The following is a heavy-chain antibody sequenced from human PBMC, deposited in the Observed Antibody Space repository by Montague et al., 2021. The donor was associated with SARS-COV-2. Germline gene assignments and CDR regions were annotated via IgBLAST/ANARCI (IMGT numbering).Heavy chain of an antibody. J-gene: IGHJ4*02. V-gene: IGHV4-4*07. D-gene: IGHD3-10*01. CDR2: IHSSGGT. CDR3: ARVTRTIKLLWFGDRSIRYYFDY. CDR1: GGSIITGSNFY. Sequence: SETLSLTRAVSGGSIITGSNFYWGWIRQSAGKGLEWIGRIHSSGGTNYNPSLKSRLTMSVGSSANQFSLKLSSVTAADTAVYYCARVTRTIKLLWFGDRSIRYYFDYWGQGTLVTVSS.